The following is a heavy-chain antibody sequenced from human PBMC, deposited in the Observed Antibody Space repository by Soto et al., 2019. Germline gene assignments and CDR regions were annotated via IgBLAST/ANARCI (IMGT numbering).Heavy chain of an antibody. V-gene: IGHV3-11*01. D-gene: IGHD2-15*01. CDR3: ARDCSGGSCYSSGTHDAFDI. CDR1: GFTFSDYY. J-gene: IGHJ3*02. Sequence: GGSLRLSCAASGFTFSDYYMSWIRQAPGKGLEWVSFISSSVSTIYYADSVKGRFTISRDNAKNSLYLQMNSLRAEDTAVYYCARDCSGGSCYSSGTHDAFDIWGQGTMVTVSS. CDR2: ISSSVSTI.